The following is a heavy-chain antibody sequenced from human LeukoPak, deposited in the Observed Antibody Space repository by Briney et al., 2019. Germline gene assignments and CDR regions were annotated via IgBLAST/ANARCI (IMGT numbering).Heavy chain of an antibody. CDR1: GFTFSSYW. D-gene: IGHD6-19*01. CDR2: INSDGSST. Sequence: PGGALRLSCAASGFTFSSYWMHWVRQAPGKGLVWVSRINSDGSSTSYADSVKGRFTISRDNAKNTLYLQINSLRAEDTAVYYCAKDHLPGIVVAGRGYWGQGSLVTVSS. CDR3: AKDHLPGIVVAGRGY. J-gene: IGHJ4*02. V-gene: IGHV3-74*01.